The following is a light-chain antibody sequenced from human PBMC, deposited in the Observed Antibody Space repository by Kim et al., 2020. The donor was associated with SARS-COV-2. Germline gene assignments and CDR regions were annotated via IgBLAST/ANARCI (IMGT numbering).Light chain of an antibody. Sequence: VAVGQTVRITCQGDSLRSYYATGYQQKPGQAPILVIYGKNNRPSGIPDRFSGSSSGNTAALTITGTQAGDEADYYCNSRDSNDNVVFGGGTQLTVL. V-gene: IGLV3-19*01. CDR1: SLRSYY. J-gene: IGLJ2*01. CDR3: NSRDSNDNVV. CDR2: GKN.